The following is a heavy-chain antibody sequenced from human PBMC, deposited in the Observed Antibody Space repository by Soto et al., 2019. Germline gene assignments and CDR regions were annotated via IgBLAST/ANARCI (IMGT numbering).Heavy chain of an antibody. CDR3: ARFLVLLDAFDI. CDR1: GGSISSSSYY. J-gene: IGHJ3*02. D-gene: IGHD2-15*01. CDR2: IYYSGST. V-gene: IGHV4-39*01. Sequence: SETLSLTCTVSGGSISSSSYYWGWIRQPPGKGLEWIGSIYYSGSTYYNPSLKSRVTISVDTSKNQFSLKLSSVTAADTAVYYCARFLVLLDAFDIWGQGTMVTVSS.